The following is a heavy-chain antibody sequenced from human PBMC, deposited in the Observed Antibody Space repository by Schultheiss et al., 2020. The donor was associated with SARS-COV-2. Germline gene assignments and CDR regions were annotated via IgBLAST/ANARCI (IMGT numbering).Heavy chain of an antibody. CDR2: ISNSGSTI. Sequence: GGSLRLSCAASGFTFSSYWMSWVRQAPGKGLEWVSYISNSGSTIYYADSVKGRFTISRDNAKNSLYLQMNSLRVEDTGVYYCTSDAFDIWGQGTMVTVSS. CDR3: TSDAFDI. V-gene: IGHV3-48*04. J-gene: IGHJ3*02. CDR1: GFTFSSYW.